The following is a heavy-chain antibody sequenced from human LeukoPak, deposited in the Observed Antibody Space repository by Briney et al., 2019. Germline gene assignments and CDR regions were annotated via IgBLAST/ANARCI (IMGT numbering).Heavy chain of an antibody. CDR1: GITFSSYA. Sequence: GGSLRLSCAASGITFSSYAIHWVRQAPGKGLEWVAVTSYDGSNKYYADSVKGRFTISRDNAKNSLFLQMNSLTAEDTAVYYCARGPARGRSYYDYWGQGTLVTVSS. V-gene: IGHV3-30-3*01. CDR3: ARGPARGRSYYDY. D-gene: IGHD3-10*01. CDR2: TSYDGSNK. J-gene: IGHJ4*02.